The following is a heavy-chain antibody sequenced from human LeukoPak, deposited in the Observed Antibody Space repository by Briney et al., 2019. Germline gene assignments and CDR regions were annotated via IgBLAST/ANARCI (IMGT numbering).Heavy chain of an antibody. D-gene: IGHD2-15*01. J-gene: IGHJ5*02. CDR3: ARLLGHCSGGSCRLDP. CDR1: GGSIRSYY. CDR2: IYYTGST. V-gene: IGHV4-59*08. Sequence: SETLSLTCTVSGGSIRSYYWSWIRQPPGKGLEWIGYIYYTGSTNYNPSLKSRVTISVDTSKNQFSLKLSSVTAADTAVYYCARLLGHCSGGSCRLDPWGQGTLVTVSS.